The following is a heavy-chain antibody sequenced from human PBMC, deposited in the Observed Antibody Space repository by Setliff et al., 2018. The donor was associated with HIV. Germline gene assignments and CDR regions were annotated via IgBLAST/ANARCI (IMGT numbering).Heavy chain of an antibody. CDR1: GFAFTNYG. Sequence: ASVKVSCKTSGFAFTNYGFTWVRQAPGQGLEWMGWISAYSGETFSTLEFRDRVTLTTDTSTDTAHMELRSLTYGDTAVYFCARGWDYGVRKPEDWGQGTLVTVSS. D-gene: IGHD3-10*01. J-gene: IGHJ4*02. CDR3: ARGWDYGVRKPED. V-gene: IGHV1-18*01. CDR2: ISAYSGET.